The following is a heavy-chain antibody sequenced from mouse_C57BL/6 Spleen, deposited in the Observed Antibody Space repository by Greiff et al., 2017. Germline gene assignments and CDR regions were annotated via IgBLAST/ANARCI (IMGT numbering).Heavy chain of an antibody. D-gene: IGHD2-1*01. Sequence: VQLQQSGAELVRPGTSVKVSCKASGYAFTNYLIEWVKQRPGQGLEWIGVINPGSGGTNYNEKFKGKATLTADKSSSTAYMQLSSLTSEDSAVYFCARYYGNPYYYARDYWGQGTSVTVSS. CDR3: ARYYGNPYYYARDY. V-gene: IGHV1-54*01. CDR1: GYAFTNYL. J-gene: IGHJ4*01. CDR2: INPGSGGT.